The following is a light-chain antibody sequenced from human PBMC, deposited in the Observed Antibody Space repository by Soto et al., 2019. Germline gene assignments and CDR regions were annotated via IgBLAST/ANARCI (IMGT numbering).Light chain of an antibody. CDR2: DAS. V-gene: IGKV3-11*01. Sequence: EIVLTQSPATLSLSPGERATLSCRASQSVSSYLAWYQQKPGQAPRLLIYDASNRATGIPARFSGSGSGTYLTRTISSLEPEDFAVYYCQQRSNWPPFTFGPGTKVDIK. CDR3: QQRSNWPPFT. J-gene: IGKJ3*01. CDR1: QSVSSY.